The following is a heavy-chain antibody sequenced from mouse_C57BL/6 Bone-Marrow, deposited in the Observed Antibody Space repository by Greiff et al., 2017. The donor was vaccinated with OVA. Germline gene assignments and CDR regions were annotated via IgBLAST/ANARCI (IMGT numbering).Heavy chain of an antibody. CDR1: DSEVFPIAY. CDR3: ARFYYYGSSGRYFDV. D-gene: IGHD1-1*01. V-gene: IGHV15-2*01. CDR2: ILPSIGRT. Sequence: QVQLKQSGSELRSPGSSVKLSCKDFDSEVFPIAYMSWVRQKPGHGFEWIGGILPSIGRTIYGEKFEDKATLDADTLSNTAYLELNSLTSEDSAIYYCARFYYYGSSGRYFDVWGTGTTVTVSS. J-gene: IGHJ1*03.